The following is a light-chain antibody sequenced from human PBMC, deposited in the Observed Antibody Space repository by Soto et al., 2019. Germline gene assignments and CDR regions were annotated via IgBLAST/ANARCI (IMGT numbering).Light chain of an antibody. CDR1: SSDVGGYNY. J-gene: IGLJ2*01. CDR3: SSYTSSSTYVV. V-gene: IGLV2-14*03. Sequence: QSVLTQPASVSGSPGQSITISCTGTSSDVGGYNYVSWYQQHPGKAPKLMIYDVINRPSGVSNRFSGSKSGNSASLTISGLQAEDEADYYCSSYTSSSTYVVFGRGTKSPS. CDR2: DVI.